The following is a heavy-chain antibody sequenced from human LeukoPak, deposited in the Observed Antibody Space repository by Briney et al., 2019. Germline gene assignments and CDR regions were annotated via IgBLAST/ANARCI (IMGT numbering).Heavy chain of an antibody. CDR2: ISAYNGNK. CDR1: GYTFTSYG. V-gene: IGHV1-18*01. CDR3: ARDIPSPMVRGLGPYYYYYYMDV. Sequence: ASVKVFCRASGYTFTSYGISWARQAPGQGLEWMGWISAYNGNKNYAQKLQGRVTMTTDTSTSTAYMELRSLRSDDTAVYYCARDIPSPMVRGLGPYYYYYYMDVWGKGTTVTVSS. D-gene: IGHD3-10*01. J-gene: IGHJ6*03.